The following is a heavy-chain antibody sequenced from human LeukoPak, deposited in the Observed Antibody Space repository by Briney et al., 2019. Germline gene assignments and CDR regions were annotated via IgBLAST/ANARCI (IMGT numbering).Heavy chain of an antibody. CDR3: ARDGEPNYYYYYMDV. V-gene: IGHV3-23*01. CDR2: INVSGGST. Sequence: PGGSLRLSCAASGFTFSNYAMSWVRQAPGKGLEWVSGINVSGGSTFYADSVKGRFTISRNNSKNTLYLQMNSLRAEDTAVYYCARDGEPNYYYYYMDVWGKGTTVTVSS. CDR1: GFTFSNYA. J-gene: IGHJ6*03. D-gene: IGHD1-26*01.